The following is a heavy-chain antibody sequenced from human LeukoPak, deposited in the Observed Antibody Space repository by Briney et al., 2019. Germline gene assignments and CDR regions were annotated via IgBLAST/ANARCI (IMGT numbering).Heavy chain of an antibody. CDR3: ASPQGYGSGSYYRSYYYYMDV. Sequence: SVKVSCKASGGTFSSYAISWVRQAPGQGLEWMGGIIPIFGTANYAQKFQGRVTITADESTSTAYMELSSLRSEDTAVYYCASPQGYGSGSYYRSYYYYMDVWGKGTTVTISS. CDR2: IIPIFGTA. V-gene: IGHV1-69*13. J-gene: IGHJ6*03. CDR1: GGTFSSYA. D-gene: IGHD3-10*01.